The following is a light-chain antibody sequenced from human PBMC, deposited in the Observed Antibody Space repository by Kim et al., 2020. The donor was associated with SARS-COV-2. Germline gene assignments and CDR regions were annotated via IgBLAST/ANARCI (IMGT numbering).Light chain of an antibody. Sequence: ATLTFTGKSNNVGNRGAAGLKQRQGHPPKLLSYRDNNRPSGVSERFSASRSGNTASLTITGLQPEDEADYYCSAWDTGLNGYVFGTGTKVTVL. CDR1: SNNVGNRG. CDR3: SAWDTGLNGYV. V-gene: IGLV10-54*01. J-gene: IGLJ1*01. CDR2: RDN.